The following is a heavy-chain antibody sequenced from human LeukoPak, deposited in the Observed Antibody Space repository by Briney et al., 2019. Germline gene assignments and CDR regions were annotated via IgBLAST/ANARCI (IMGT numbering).Heavy chain of an antibody. CDR3: ARLRRDGYNSPLDY. CDR1: GFTFSSYA. CDR2: ISSNGGST. Sequence: GGSLRLSCAASGFTFSSYAMHWVRQAPGKGLEYVSAISSNGGSTYYANSVKGRFTISRDNSKNTLYLQMGSLRAEDMAVYYCARLRRDGYNSPLDYWGQGTLVTVSS. V-gene: IGHV3-64*01. J-gene: IGHJ4*02. D-gene: IGHD5-24*01.